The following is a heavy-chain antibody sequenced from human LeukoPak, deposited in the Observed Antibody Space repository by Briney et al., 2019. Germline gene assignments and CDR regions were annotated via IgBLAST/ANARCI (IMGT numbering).Heavy chain of an antibody. J-gene: IGHJ3*02. D-gene: IGHD5-24*01. Sequence: ASVKVSCKASGYTFTSYDINWVRQATGQGLGWMGWMNPNSGNTGYAQKFQGRVTMTRNTSISTAYMELSSLRSEDTAVYYCAVEMATIRGDAFDIWGQGTMVTVSS. CDR1: GYTFTSYD. CDR2: MNPNSGNT. CDR3: AVEMATIRGDAFDI. V-gene: IGHV1-8*01.